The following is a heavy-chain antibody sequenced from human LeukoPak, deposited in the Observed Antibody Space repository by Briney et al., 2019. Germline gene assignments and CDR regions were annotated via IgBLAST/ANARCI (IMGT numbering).Heavy chain of an antibody. CDR3: ARDRKSGSYSDAFDI. D-gene: IGHD1-26*01. CDR2: ISPNSGGT. V-gene: IGHV1-2*06. Sequence: ASVKVSCKASGYTFTDYYIHWVQLAPGQGLEWMGRISPNSGGTSSAQKFLGRVTMPRDTSISTAYMELSRLTSDDTAVYYCARDRKSGSYSDAFDIWGQGTMVTVSS. J-gene: IGHJ3*02. CDR1: GYTFTDYY.